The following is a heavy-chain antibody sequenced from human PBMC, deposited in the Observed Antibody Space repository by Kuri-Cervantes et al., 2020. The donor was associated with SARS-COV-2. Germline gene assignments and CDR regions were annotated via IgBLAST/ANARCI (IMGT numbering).Heavy chain of an antibody. J-gene: IGHJ4*02. V-gene: IGHV4-4*07. CDR3: ARDREITSGGVIDRGFDY. Sequence: SETLSLTCTVSGGSLSNFYWSWTRQSAEKGLEWIGRIYASGTTKFNPSLKSRLSMSVDTSKNQFSLRLTSVTAADTAVYYCARDREITSGGVIDRGFDYWGQGNLVTVSS. D-gene: IGHD3-16*02. CDR1: GGSLSNFY. CDR2: IYASGTT.